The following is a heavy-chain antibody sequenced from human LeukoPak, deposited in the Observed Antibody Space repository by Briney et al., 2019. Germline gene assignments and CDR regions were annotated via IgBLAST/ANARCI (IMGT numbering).Heavy chain of an antibody. V-gene: IGHV3-21*01. CDR2: ISSSSSYI. CDR1: GFTFSSYS. D-gene: IGHD3-22*01. J-gene: IGHJ2*01. Sequence: PGGSLRLSCAASGFTFSSYSMNWVRQAPGKGLEWVSSISSSSSYIYYADSVKGRFTISRDNAKNSLYLQMNSLRAEDTAVYYCARDPGRSGYLNWYFDLWGRGTLVTVSS. CDR3: ARDPGRSGYLNWYFDL.